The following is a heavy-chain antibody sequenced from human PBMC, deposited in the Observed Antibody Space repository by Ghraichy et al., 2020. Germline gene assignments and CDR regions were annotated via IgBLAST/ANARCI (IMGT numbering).Heavy chain of an antibody. Sequence: GGSLRLSCAASRFTFSSYAMSWVRQAPGKGLEWVSAISGSGGSTYYADSVKGRFTISRDNSKNTLYLQMNSLRAEDTAVYYCAKHRGPEKYGMDVWGQGTTVTVSS. CDR1: RFTFSSYA. CDR2: ISGSGGST. J-gene: IGHJ6*02. D-gene: IGHD1-26*01. CDR3: AKHRGPEKYGMDV. V-gene: IGHV3-23*01.